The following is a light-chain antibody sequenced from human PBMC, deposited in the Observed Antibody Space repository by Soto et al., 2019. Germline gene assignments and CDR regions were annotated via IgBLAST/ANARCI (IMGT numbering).Light chain of an antibody. CDR1: SSDVGRYNF. CDR2: DVS. J-gene: IGLJ1*01. Sequence: QSALTQPASVSGSPGQSITISCTGTSSDVGRYNFVSWYQQHPGKAPKLMIYDVSNRPSGVSYRFSGSKSGNTASLTISGLQAEDEADYYCSSYTSSSTDVFGTGTKVTVL. V-gene: IGLV2-14*01. CDR3: SSYTSSSTDV.